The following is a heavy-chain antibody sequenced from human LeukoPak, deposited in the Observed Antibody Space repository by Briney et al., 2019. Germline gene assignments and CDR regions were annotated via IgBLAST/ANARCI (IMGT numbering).Heavy chain of an antibody. CDR3: ARGLLEYSTIFDY. D-gene: IGHD2-15*01. Sequence: SDTLSLTCTVSGGSISSYYWSWIRQPPGKGLEWIGFLSYTGHTSHNPSLKSRLTISGDTSRNQFSLKLDSVTAADTAVYYCARGLLEYSTIFDYWGQGTLVTVSS. CDR2: LSYTGHT. CDR1: GGSISSYY. J-gene: IGHJ4*02. V-gene: IGHV4-59*08.